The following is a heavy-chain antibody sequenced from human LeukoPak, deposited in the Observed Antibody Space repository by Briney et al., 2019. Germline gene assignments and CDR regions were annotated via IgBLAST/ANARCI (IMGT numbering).Heavy chain of an antibody. CDR3: AKVMGSSGWSSY. CDR1: GFTFSSYG. V-gene: IGHV3-30*02. J-gene: IGHJ4*02. D-gene: IGHD6-19*01. Sequence: GGSLRLSCAASGFTFSSYGMHWARQAPGKGLEWVAFIRYDGSNKYYADSVKGRFTISRDNSKNTLYLQMNSLRAEDTAVYYCAKVMGSSGWSSYWGQGTLVTVSS. CDR2: IRYDGSNK.